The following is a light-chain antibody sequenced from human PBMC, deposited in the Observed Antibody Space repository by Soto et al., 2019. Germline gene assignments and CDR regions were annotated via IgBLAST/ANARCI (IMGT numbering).Light chain of an antibody. CDR3: QSYDSSLSGYV. Sequence: QPVLTQPPSVSGAPGQRVTISCTGSSSNIGAGFEVHWYQQLPGTAPRLLIYANTKRPSGVPDRFSGSRSGTSISLAISGLRAEDEADYFCQSYDSSLSGYVFGTGTKLTVL. J-gene: IGLJ1*01. CDR1: SSNIGAGFE. CDR2: ANT. V-gene: IGLV1-40*01.